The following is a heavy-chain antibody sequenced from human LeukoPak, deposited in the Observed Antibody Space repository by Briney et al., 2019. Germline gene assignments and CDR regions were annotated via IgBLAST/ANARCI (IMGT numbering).Heavy chain of an antibody. V-gene: IGHV4-61*02. D-gene: IGHD2-2*01. Sequence: SETLSLTCTVSGGSISSGSYYWSWIRQPAGKGLEWIGRIYTSGSTNYNPSLKSRVTISVDTSKNQFSLKLSSVTAADTAVYYCARDRVAGYCSSTSCQRVAFDIWGQGTMVTVSS. CDR1: GGSISSGSYY. J-gene: IGHJ3*02. CDR3: ARDRVAGYCSSTSCQRVAFDI. CDR2: IYTSGST.